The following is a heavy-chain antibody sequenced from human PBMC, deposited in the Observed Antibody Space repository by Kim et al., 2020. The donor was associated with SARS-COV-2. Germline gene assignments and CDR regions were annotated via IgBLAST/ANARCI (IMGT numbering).Heavy chain of an antibody. CDR3: ARPQSITGGGAVDI. V-gene: IGHV1-3*01. D-gene: IGHD3-10*01. CDR1: GYTFTSYA. CDR2: INAGNGKT. Sequence: ASVKVSCKASGYTFTSYAIHWVRQAPGQRLEWMGWINAGNGKTKYSQKFQDRVTITRDTSASTAYMELSSLRSEDTTVYYCARPQSITGGGAVDIWGQGT. J-gene: IGHJ3*02.